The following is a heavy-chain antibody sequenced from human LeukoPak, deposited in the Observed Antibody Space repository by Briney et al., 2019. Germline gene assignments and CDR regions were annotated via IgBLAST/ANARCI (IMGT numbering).Heavy chain of an antibody. J-gene: IGHJ4*02. CDR2: VWYDGSNI. CDR1: GFTFSTYG. D-gene: IGHD1-26*01. V-gene: IGHV3-33*01. Sequence: PGGSLRLSCAASGFTFSTYGMHWVRQAPGKGLEWVAVVWYDGSNIHYVDSVKGRFTISRDNSKSTLYLQMNSPTAEDTAVYYCARGGYSGTYFFDYWGQGTLVTVSS. CDR3: ARGGYSGTYFFDY.